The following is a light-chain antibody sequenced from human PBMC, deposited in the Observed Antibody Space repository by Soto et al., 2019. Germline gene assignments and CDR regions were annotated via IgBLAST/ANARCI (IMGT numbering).Light chain of an antibody. CDR1: QSVSNY. V-gene: IGKV3-20*01. J-gene: IGKJ1*01. CDR3: QQYGSSPWT. Sequence: EILMTQSPATLSVSPGERATLSCRASQSVSNYLAWYQQIPGQPPRLLIYAASRRATGIPDRFSGSGSGTDFTLTISRLEPEDFAVYYCQQYGSSPWTFGQGTKVDIK. CDR2: AAS.